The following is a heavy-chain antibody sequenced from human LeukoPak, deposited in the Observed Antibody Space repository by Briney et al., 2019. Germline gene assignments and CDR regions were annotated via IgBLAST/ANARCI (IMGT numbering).Heavy chain of an antibody. Sequence: SGGSLTLSCAASGFTISSNYMSWVRQAPGKGLEWVADIYCSGSTYYTASLKGRFTISRDNSKNTLYLQMNSVSAGDTAVYYCARGLVATLTSDCWVQGTKV. V-gene: IGHV3-53*01. D-gene: IGHD5-12*01. CDR3: ARGLVATLTSDC. J-gene: IGHJ4*02. CDR2: IYCSGST. CDR1: GFTISSNY.